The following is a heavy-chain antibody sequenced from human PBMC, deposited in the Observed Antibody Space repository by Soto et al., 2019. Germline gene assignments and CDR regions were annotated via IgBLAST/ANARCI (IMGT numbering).Heavy chain of an antibody. CDR2: IYPGDSDT. CDR1: GYSFTSYW. V-gene: IGHV5-51*01. CDR3: ARHQYSYGTIYYYYGMDV. J-gene: IGHJ6*02. Sequence: GESLKISCKGSGYSFTSYWIGWVRQMPGKGLEWMGIIYPGDSDTRYSPSFQGQVTISADKSISTAYLQWSSLKASDTAMYYCARHQYSYGTIYYYYGMDVWGQGTTVTVSS. D-gene: IGHD5-18*01.